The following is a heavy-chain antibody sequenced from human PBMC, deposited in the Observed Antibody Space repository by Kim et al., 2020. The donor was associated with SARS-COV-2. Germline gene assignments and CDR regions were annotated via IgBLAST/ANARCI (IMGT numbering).Heavy chain of an antibody. J-gene: IGHJ4*02. CDR3: ALIVGATVYFDY. V-gene: IGHV1-69*02. Sequence: NYAQKFQGRVTITADKSTSTAYMELSSLRSEDTAVYYCALIVGATVYFDYWGQGTLVTVSS. D-gene: IGHD1-26*01.